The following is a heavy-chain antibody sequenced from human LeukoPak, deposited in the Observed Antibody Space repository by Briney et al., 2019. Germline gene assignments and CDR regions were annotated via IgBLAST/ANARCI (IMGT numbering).Heavy chain of an antibody. V-gene: IGHV4-59*01. CDR1: GGSISSYY. CDR2: IYYSGST. D-gene: IGHD2-15*01. J-gene: IGHJ4*02. Sequence: SETLSLTCTVSGGSISSYYWSWIRQPPGKGLEWIGYIYYSGSTNYNPSLKSRVTISVDTSKNQFSLKLSSVTAADTAVYYCARLYCSGGSCYFVYWGQGTLVTVSS. CDR3: ARLYCSGGSCYFVY.